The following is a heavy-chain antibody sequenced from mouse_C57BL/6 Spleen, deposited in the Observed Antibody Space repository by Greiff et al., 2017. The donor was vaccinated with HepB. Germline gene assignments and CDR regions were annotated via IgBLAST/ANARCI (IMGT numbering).Heavy chain of an antibody. CDR2: ISSGSSTI. CDR1: GFTFSDYG. CDR3: ARTLYYGNFYYYAMDY. D-gene: IGHD2-1*01. V-gene: IGHV5-17*01. Sequence: EVMLVESGGGLVKPGGSLKLSCAASGFTFSDYGMHWVRQAPEKGLEWVAYISSGSSTIYYADTVKGRFTISRDNAKNTLFLQMTSLRSEDTAMYYCARTLYYGNFYYYAMDYWGQGTSVTVSS. J-gene: IGHJ4*01.